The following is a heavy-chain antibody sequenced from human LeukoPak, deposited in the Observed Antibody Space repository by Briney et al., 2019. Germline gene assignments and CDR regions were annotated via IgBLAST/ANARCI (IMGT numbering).Heavy chain of an antibody. J-gene: IGHJ4*02. CDR2: IKQDGSEK. Sequence: GGSLRLSCAASGFTFSSHWMSWVRQAPGKGLEWVANIKQDGSEKYYVDSVKGRFTISRDNAKDSLYLQMNSLRAEDTAVYFCASRSGYTSSWSAFDNWGQGTLVTVSS. D-gene: IGHD6-13*01. CDR3: ASRSGYTSSWSAFDN. V-gene: IGHV3-7*05. CDR1: GFTFSSHW.